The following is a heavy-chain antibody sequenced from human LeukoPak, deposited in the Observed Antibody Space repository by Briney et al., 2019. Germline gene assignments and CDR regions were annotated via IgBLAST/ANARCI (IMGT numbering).Heavy chain of an antibody. D-gene: IGHD5-18*01. V-gene: IGHV4-59*01. CDR1: GGSIGSFY. Sequence: SETLSLTCTVSGGSIGSFYWSWIRQPPGKGLEWIGYISYFGSTNYNPSLESRVTMSVDTSKNQFSLKLSSMTAADTAVYYCARDGDTAMILFAFDIWGQGTMVTVSS. J-gene: IGHJ3*02. CDR3: ARDGDTAMILFAFDI. CDR2: ISYFGST.